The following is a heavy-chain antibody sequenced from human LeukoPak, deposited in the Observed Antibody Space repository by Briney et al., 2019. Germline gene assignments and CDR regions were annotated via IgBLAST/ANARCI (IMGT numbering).Heavy chain of an antibody. J-gene: IGHJ4*02. D-gene: IGHD4-17*01. V-gene: IGHV3-53*01. CDR3: ARAPTVTTVFEY. CDR1: GFTVSSSY. Sequence: GGSLRLSCAASGFTVSSSYMSWVRQAPGKGLEWVSALYSGGNTYYAGSVKGRFSISSDNSKNTLYLQMNSLRAEDTAVYYCARAPTVTTVFEYWGQGTLVTVSS. CDR2: LYSGGNT.